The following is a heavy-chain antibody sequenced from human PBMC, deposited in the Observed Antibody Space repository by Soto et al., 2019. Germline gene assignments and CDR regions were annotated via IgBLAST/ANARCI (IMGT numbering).Heavy chain of an antibody. CDR1: GDSVTSVNYF. J-gene: IGHJ4*02. D-gene: IGHD2-2*01. CDR2: ISNSGIS. V-gene: IGHV4-61*01. Sequence: SETLSLTCAVSGDSVTSVNYFWTWIRQPPGGGLEWIGYISNSGISKYNPSLKSRVAMSQDTSKNQFSLKLSSVTAADTAVYYCASGCSSTSCPDYWGQGTLVTISS. CDR3: ASGCSSTSCPDY.